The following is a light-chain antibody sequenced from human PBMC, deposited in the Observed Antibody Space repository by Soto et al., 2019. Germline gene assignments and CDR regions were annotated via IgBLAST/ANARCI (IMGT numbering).Light chain of an antibody. V-gene: IGLV2-14*01. Sequence: QSALTQPASVSGSPGQSITISCTGTSSDVGGYNYVSWYQQPPGKAPKLIIYEVSNRPSGVSSRFSGSKSGNTASLTISGLQAEDEADYYCNSYTSKSTGVFGNGTKVTVL. CDR3: NSYTSKSTGV. CDR1: SSDVGGYNY. J-gene: IGLJ1*01. CDR2: EVS.